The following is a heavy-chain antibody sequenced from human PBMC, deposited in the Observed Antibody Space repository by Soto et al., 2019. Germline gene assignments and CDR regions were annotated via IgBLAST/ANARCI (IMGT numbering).Heavy chain of an antibody. Sequence: PGGSLRLSCAASGFTFSTYAMSWVRQAPGKGLEWVSSISGGSGRTYYTDPVKGRFTVSRDDSENTLFVQMNSLRAEDTAVYYCAKELGYDSDGSYSDAFNIWGQGAMVTVSS. CDR1: GFTFSTYA. J-gene: IGHJ3*02. CDR3: AKELGYDSDGSYSDAFNI. D-gene: IGHD3-22*01. CDR2: ISGGSGRT. V-gene: IGHV3-23*01.